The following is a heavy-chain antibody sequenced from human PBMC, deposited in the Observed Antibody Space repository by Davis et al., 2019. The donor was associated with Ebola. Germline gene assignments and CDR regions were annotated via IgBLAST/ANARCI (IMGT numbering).Heavy chain of an antibody. CDR1: GGSFSGYY. CDR2: IYHSGST. CDR3: ARDGKYCSSTSCYRYYGMDV. Sequence: MPSETLSLTCAVYGGSFSGYYWSWIRQPPGKGLEWIGYIYHSGSTNYNPSLKSRVTISVDKSKNQFSLKLSSVTAADTAVYYCARDGKYCSSTSCYRYYGMDVWGQGTTVTVSS. D-gene: IGHD2-2*01. V-gene: IGHV4-34*01. J-gene: IGHJ6*02.